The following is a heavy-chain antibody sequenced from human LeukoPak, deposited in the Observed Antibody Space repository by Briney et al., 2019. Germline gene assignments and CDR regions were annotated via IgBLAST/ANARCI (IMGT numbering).Heavy chain of an antibody. V-gene: IGHV3-7*04. CDR1: GFTFSSYW. Sequence: GGSLRLSCAASGFTFSSYWMSWVRQAPGKGLEWVANIKQDGSEKYYVDSVKGRFTVSRDNAKNSLYLQMNSLRAEDTAVYYCARVEVAGTSGMDVWGQGTTVTVSS. CDR2: IKQDGSEK. CDR3: ARVEVAGTSGMDV. J-gene: IGHJ6*02. D-gene: IGHD6-19*01.